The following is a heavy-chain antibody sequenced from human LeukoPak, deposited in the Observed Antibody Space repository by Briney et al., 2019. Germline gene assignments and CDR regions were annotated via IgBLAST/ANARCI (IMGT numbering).Heavy chain of an antibody. CDR2: IYNSGST. V-gene: IGHV4-38-2*01. Sequence: PSETLSLSCAVSGYSISSGYYWGWIRQPPGKGLEWFGSIYNSGSTYYNPSLKSRVTISVDTSQNQFSLKLSSVTAADTAVYYCARGRIDYFDSSGYSGYFDYWGQGTLVTVSS. D-gene: IGHD3-22*01. CDR3: ARGRIDYFDSSGYSGYFDY. CDR1: GYSISSGYY. J-gene: IGHJ4*02.